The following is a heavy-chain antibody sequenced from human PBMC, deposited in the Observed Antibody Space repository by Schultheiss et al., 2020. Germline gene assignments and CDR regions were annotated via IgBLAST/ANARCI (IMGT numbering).Heavy chain of an antibody. Sequence: SETLSLTCAVYGGSFSGYYWSWIRQHPGKGLEWIGYIYYSGSTYYNPSLKSRVTISVDTSKNQFSLKLSSVTAADTAVYYCATLLHRVAGTMGRQYAFDIWGQGTMV. CDR3: ATLLHRVAGTMGRQYAFDI. CDR1: GGSFSGYY. CDR2: IYYSGST. V-gene: IGHV4-34*01. J-gene: IGHJ3*02. D-gene: IGHD6-19*01.